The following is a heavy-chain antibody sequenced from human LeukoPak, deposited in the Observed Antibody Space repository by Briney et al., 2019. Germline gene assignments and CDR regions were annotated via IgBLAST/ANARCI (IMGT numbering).Heavy chain of an antibody. D-gene: IGHD6-13*01. CDR1: GGSFSGYY. V-gene: IGHV4-34*01. J-gene: IGHJ4*02. Sequence: SETLSLTCAVYGGSFSGYYWSWIRQPPGKGLEWIGEINHSGSTNYNPSLKSRVTISVDTSRNQFSLKLSSVTAADTAVYYCARVSQQLATDYWGQGTLVTVSS. CDR3: ARVSQQLATDY. CDR2: INHSGST.